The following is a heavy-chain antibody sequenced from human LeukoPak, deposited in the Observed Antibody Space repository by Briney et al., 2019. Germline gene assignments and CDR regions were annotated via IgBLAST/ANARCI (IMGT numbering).Heavy chain of an antibody. V-gene: IGHV4-61*01. Sequence: SETLSLTCTVSGGSVRSGNYFWSWIRQPPGKALEWIGHIYYSGSTKYNPSLKSRVTISVDTSKNQFSLKLSSVAAADTAVYYCARQPNCSGGSCYLDYWGQGTLVTVSS. CDR1: GGSVRSGNYF. D-gene: IGHD2-15*01. J-gene: IGHJ4*02. CDR2: IYYSGST. CDR3: ARQPNCSGGSCYLDY.